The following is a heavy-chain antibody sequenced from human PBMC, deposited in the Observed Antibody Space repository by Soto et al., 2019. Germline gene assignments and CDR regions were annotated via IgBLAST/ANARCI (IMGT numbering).Heavy chain of an antibody. V-gene: IGHV4-4*02. CDR3: AIHRGPENLDQSFDY. Sequence: QVQLQESGPGLVKPSGTLSLTCAVSGGSISNCSWWTWVRQPPGKGLEWIGEIHHTGTTNYNPSLKSPVTISLDKSKNHFYLKMPSVTAADTAVYYCAIHRGPENLDQSFDYWGQGTLVTVSS. CDR2: IHHTGTT. J-gene: IGHJ4*02. CDR1: GGSISNCSW.